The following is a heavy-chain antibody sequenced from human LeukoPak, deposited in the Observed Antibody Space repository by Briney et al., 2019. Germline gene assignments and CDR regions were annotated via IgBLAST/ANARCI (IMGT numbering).Heavy chain of an antibody. CDR3: AKDRPFGDFRRRDPDF. J-gene: IGHJ4*02. CDR1: RFTFSRYA. Sequence: GGSLILSCAASRFTFSRYAMSWVRQAPGKGLEWVSSITGHGGTTYSADSVRGRFTVSRDNSNNTRYLQMNSLRAEDTAVYYCAKDRPFGDFRRRDPDFWGQGTLVTV. D-gene: IGHD4-17*01. V-gene: IGHV3-23*01. CDR2: ITGHGGTT.